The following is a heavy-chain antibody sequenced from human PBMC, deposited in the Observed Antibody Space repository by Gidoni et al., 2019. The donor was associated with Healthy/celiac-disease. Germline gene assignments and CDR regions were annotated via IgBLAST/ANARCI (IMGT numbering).Heavy chain of an antibody. CDR2: IYWDDDK. CDR3: AHLSTDQDYGDYGVWFDP. Sequence: QITLKESGPTLVKPTQTLTLTCTFSGFSLSTSGVGVGWIRQPPGKALEWLALIYWDDDKRYSPSLKSRLTITKDTSKNQVVLTMTNMDPVDTATYYCAHLSTDQDYGDYGVWFDPWGQGTLVTVSS. J-gene: IGHJ5*02. V-gene: IGHV2-5*02. D-gene: IGHD4-17*01. CDR1: GFSLSTSGVG.